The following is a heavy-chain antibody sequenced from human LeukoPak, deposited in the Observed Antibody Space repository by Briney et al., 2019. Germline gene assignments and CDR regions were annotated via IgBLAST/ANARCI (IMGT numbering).Heavy chain of an antibody. J-gene: IGHJ4*02. CDR1: GFTFSSYT. V-gene: IGHV3-48*02. Sequence: GGSLRLSCAASGFTFSSYTMNWVRQAPGKGLEWVSYISSSSSTISYADSVKGRFTISRDNAKNSLYPQMNSLRDEDTAVYYCARRHDYGDFWGQGTLVTVSS. CDR3: ARRHDYGDF. CDR2: ISSSSSTI.